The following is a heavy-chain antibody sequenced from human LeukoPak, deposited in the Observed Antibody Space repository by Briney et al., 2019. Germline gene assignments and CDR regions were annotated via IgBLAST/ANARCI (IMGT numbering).Heavy chain of an antibody. V-gene: IGHV3-48*04. Sequence: GGSLRLSCAASGFTFSSYSMNWVRQAPGKGLEWVSYISSSGSTIYYADSVKGRFTISRDNAKNSLYLQMNSLRAEDTAVYYCAADEITGTISLGDYWGQGTLVTVSS. CDR2: ISSSGSTI. CDR1: GFTFSSYS. CDR3: AADEITGTISLGDY. J-gene: IGHJ4*02. D-gene: IGHD1-20*01.